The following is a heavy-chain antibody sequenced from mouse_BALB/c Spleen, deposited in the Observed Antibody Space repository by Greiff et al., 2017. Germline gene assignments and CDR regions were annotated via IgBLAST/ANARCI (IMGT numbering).Heavy chain of an antibody. V-gene: IGHV5-12-1*01. CDR1: GFAFSSYD. CDR3: ARHYLAY. J-gene: IGHJ3*01. Sequence: EVQRVESGGGLVKPGGSLKLSCAASGFAFSSYDMSWVRQTPEKRLEWVAYISSGGGSTYYPDTVKGRFTISRDNAKNTLYLQMSSLKSEDTAMYYCARHYLAYWGQGTLVTVSA. CDR2: ISSGGGST.